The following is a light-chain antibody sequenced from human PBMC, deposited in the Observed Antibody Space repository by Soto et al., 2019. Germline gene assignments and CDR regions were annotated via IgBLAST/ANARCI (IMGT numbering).Light chain of an antibody. Sequence: EIVMTQSPATLSVSPGERATLSCRASESVSNNLAWYQQKFGQAPRLLIYHASTRATGIPARFSGSGSGTELTLTISSLQSEDFALYYCQQNNKWPLTFGGGTKVEIK. CDR3: QQNNKWPLT. CDR2: HAS. V-gene: IGKV3-15*01. J-gene: IGKJ4*01. CDR1: ESVSNN.